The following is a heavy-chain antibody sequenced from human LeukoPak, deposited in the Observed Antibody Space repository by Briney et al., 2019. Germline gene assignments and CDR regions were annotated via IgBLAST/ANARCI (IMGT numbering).Heavy chain of an antibody. CDR3: ATLVTTVTHLDYYYGMDV. CDR1: GYTFTSNY. D-gene: IGHD4-17*01. J-gene: IGHJ6*02. Sequence: SVTVSCKASGYTFTSNYIHWVRQAPGQGLEWMGGIIPIFGTANYAQKFQGRVTITADESTSTAYMELSSLRSEDTAVYYCATLVTTVTHLDYYYGMDVWGQGTTVTVSS. CDR2: IIPIFGTA. V-gene: IGHV1-69*13.